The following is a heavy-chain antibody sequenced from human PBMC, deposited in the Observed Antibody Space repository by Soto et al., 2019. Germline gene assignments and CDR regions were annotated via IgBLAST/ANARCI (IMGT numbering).Heavy chain of an antibody. Sequence: QLQLQESGSGLVKPSQTLSLTCAVSGGSINSGDYSWSWIRQPPGRVMEWIGYIYHTGSTYYSPSIHGRVTRSVDRSKKQCYRKLNSVTAEDTAGYYRARGYCSEGSCQRNWFDHWGQGALVTVS. CDR2: IYHTGST. CDR3: ARGYCSEGSCQRNWFDH. J-gene: IGHJ5*02. V-gene: IGHV4-30-2*01. CDR1: GGSINSGDYS. D-gene: IGHD2-15*01.